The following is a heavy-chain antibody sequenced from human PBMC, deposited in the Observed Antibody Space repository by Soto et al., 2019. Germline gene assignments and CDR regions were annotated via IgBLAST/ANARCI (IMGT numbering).Heavy chain of an antibody. Sequence: QLQLQESGSGLVKPSQTLSLTCAVSGGSISSGGYPWSWIRQPPGKGLEWIGYIYHSGSTYYNPSLKSRVTISVDRSKNQFSLKLSSVTAADTAVYYCARQTKFHGGNAVGYYFDYWGQGTLVTVSS. V-gene: IGHV4-30-2*01. CDR3: ARQTKFHGGNAVGYYFDY. CDR2: IYHSGST. J-gene: IGHJ4*02. CDR1: GGSISSGGYP. D-gene: IGHD2-15*01.